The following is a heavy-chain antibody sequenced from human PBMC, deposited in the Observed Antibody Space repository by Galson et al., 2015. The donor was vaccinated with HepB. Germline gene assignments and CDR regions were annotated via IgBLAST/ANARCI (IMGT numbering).Heavy chain of an antibody. J-gene: IGHJ4*02. CDR1: GGSISSYY. Sequence: ETLSLTCTVSGGSISSYYWSWIRQPPGKGLEWIGYIYYSGSTNYNPSLKSRVTISVDTSKNQFSLKLSSVTAADTAVYYCARVGYCGGDCYAAFDYWGQGTLVTVSS. D-gene: IGHD2-21*02. CDR3: ARVGYCGGDCYAAFDY. CDR2: IYYSGST. V-gene: IGHV4-59*01.